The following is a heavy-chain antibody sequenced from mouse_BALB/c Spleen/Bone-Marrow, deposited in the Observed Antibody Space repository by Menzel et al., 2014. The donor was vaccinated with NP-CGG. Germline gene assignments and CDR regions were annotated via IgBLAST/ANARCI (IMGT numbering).Heavy chain of an antibody. CDR2: IYPGDGST. V-gene: IGHV1S33*01. D-gene: IGHD3-2*01. J-gene: IGHJ3*01. Sequence: CGPELVKPGALVKISCKASGYTFTSYDINWVKQRPGQGLEWIGWIYPGDGSTKYNEKFKGKATLTADKSSSTAYMQVSSLTSGNSAVYFCAMTARGGFAYWGQGTLVTVSA. CDR1: GYTFTSYD. CDR3: AMTARGGFAY.